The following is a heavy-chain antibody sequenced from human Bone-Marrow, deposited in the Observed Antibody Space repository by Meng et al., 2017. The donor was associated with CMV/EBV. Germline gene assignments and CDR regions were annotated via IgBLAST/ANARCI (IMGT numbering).Heavy chain of an antibody. Sequence: SETLSLTCTVSTGSISSYYWSWIRQPPGKGLEWIGYIYSSGSTNYNPSLKSRVTISVDTSKNQFSLKLSSVTAADTAVYYCARGNSKLLYYYYGMDVWGQGTTVTVSS. CDR3: ARGNSKLLYYYYGMDV. CDR1: TGSISSYY. D-gene: IGHD4-11*01. V-gene: IGHV4-59*08. CDR2: IYSSGST. J-gene: IGHJ6*02.